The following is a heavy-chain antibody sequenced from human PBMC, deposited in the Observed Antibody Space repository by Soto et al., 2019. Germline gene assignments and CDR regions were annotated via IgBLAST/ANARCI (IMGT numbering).Heavy chain of an antibody. CDR3: TTGPYYYGSGGALYYYYGMDV. D-gene: IGHD3-10*01. CDR2: IKSKTDGGTT. J-gene: IGHJ6*02. CDR1: GFTFSNAW. Sequence: PGGSLRLSCAASGFTFSNAWMNWVRQAPGKGLEWVGRIKSKTDGGTTDYAAPVKGRFTISRDDSKNTLYLQMNSLKTEDTAVYYCTTGPYYYGSGGALYYYYGMDVWGQGTTVTVSS. V-gene: IGHV3-15*07.